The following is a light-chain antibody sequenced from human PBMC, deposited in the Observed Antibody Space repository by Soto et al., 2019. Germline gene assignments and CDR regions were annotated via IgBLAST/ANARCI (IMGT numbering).Light chain of an antibody. CDR3: CSYAGSSTYV. V-gene: IGLV2-23*01. Sequence: LTQPASVSGSPGQSIAISCTGTSSDVGSYNLVSWYQQHPGKAPKLMIYEGSKRPSGVSKRFSGSKSGNTASLTISGLQAEDEADYYCCSYAGSSTYVFGTGTKVTVL. J-gene: IGLJ1*01. CDR2: EGS. CDR1: SSDVGSYNL.